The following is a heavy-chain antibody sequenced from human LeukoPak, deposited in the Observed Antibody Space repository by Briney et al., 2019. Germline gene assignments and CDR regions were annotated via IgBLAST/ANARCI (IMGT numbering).Heavy chain of an antibody. D-gene: IGHD4-17*01. CDR1: GGSISSSSYY. CDR2: IYYSGST. V-gene: IGHV4-39*07. CDR3: ARDNFDGDYGYYFDY. Sequence: PSETLSLTCSVSGGSISSSSYYWGWIRQPPGKGLEWIGSIYYSGSTYYNPSLKSRVTISVDTSKNQFSLKLSSVTAADTAVYYCARDNFDGDYGYYFDYWGQGTLVTVSS. J-gene: IGHJ4*02.